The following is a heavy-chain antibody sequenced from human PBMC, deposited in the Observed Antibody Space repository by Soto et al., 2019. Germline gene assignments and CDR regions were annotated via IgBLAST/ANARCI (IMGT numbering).Heavy chain of an antibody. Sequence: ASVKVSCKASGYTFTSYYMHWVRQAPGQGLEWMGTINPSGDRTSYAQKFQGRVTMTRDTSTSTVYMEMSSLRSEDTAVYYCERDGGAGRYYFYYWGQGTLVTVSS. CDR3: ERDGGAGRYYFYY. D-gene: IGHD3-16*01. CDR1: GYTFTSYY. V-gene: IGHV1-46*01. J-gene: IGHJ4*02. CDR2: INPSGDRT.